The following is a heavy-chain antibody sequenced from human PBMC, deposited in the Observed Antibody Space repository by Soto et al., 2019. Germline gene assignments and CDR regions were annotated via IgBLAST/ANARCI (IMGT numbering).Heavy chain of an antibody. J-gene: IGHJ3*02. CDR2: TYYRSKWYN. D-gene: IGHD6-19*01. Sequence: PSQTLSLTCAISGDSVSSNSAAWNWIRQSPSRGLEWLGRTYYRSKWYNDYAVSVKSRITINPDTSKNHFSLQLNSVTPEDTAVYYCARVPYSSGWYEADDAFDIWGQGTMVTVSS. V-gene: IGHV6-1*01. CDR1: GDSVSSNSAA. CDR3: ARVPYSSGWYEADDAFDI.